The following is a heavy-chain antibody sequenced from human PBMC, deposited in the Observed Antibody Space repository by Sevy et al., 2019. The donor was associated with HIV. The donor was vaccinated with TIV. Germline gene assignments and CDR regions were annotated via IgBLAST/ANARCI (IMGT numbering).Heavy chain of an antibody. Sequence: GGSLRLSCAASGFTFSSYSMNWVRQAPGKGLEWVSSISSSSSYIYYADSVKGRFTISRDNAKNSLYLQMNSLRAEDTAVYYCARDPRIAVAGTEFNDCWGQGTLVTVSS. V-gene: IGHV3-21*01. J-gene: IGHJ4*02. CDR1: GFTFSSYS. CDR3: ARDPRIAVAGTEFNDC. D-gene: IGHD6-19*01. CDR2: ISSSSSYI.